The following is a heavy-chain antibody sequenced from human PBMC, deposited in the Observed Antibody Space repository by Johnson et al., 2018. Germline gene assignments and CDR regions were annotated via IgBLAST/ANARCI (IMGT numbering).Heavy chain of an antibody. J-gene: IGHJ6*03. D-gene: IGHD5-18*01. CDR2: IKQDGSEQ. Sequence: VQLVESGGGLVQPGGSMRLSCAASGFTFSSYWMSWVRQAPGKGLEWVANIKQDGSEQYYVDSVQGRFTLSRDKSKNYLYLQMNILGAEDTAVYYCARGEGGTAMPRYYYYYMDGWGKGTTVTVS. CDR3: ARGEGGTAMPRYYYYYMDG. CDR1: GFTFSSYW. V-gene: IGHV3-7*01.